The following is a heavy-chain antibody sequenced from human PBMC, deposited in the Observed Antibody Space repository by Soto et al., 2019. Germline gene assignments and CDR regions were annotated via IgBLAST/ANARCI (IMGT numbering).Heavy chain of an antibody. D-gene: IGHD1-1*01. CDR1: GYPFTGYY. Sequence: ASVKVSCKASGYPFTGYYMHWVRQAPGQGLEWMGWINPNSGGTNYAQKFQGRVTMTRDTSISTAYMELSRLRSDDTAVYYCARDRLEPYTGTPGSDYWGQGTLVTVS. CDR2: INPNSGGT. CDR3: ARDRLEPYTGTPGSDY. V-gene: IGHV1-2*02. J-gene: IGHJ4*02.